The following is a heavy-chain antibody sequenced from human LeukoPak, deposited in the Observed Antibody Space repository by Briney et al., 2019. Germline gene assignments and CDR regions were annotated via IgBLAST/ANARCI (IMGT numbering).Heavy chain of an antibody. D-gene: IGHD6-19*01. CDR2: IYYSGST. CDR1: GGSISNSY. Sequence: LETLSLTCTVSGGSISNSYWSWIRQPPGKGLEWIGYIYYSGSTNYNPSLKSRVTFSVDTSKHQFSLKLSSVTAADTAVYYCATGLIAVAGFPPDYWGQGTLVTVSS. J-gene: IGHJ4*02. CDR3: ATGLIAVAGFPPDY. V-gene: IGHV4-59*12.